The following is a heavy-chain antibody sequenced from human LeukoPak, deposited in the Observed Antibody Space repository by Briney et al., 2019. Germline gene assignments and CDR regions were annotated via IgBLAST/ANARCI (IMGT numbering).Heavy chain of an antibody. CDR2: ISYDGSNK. D-gene: IGHD3-22*01. J-gene: IGHJ6*02. V-gene: IGHV3-30-3*01. CDR3: ARDLGYYDSSGYRPQVPGRGMDV. CDR1: GFTLSSYA. Sequence: PGGSLRLSCAASGFTLSSYAMHWVRQAPGKGLEWVAVISYDGSNKYYADSVKGRFTISRDNSKNTLYLQMNSLRAEDTAVYYCARDLGYYDSSGYRPQVPGRGMDVWGQGTTVTVSS.